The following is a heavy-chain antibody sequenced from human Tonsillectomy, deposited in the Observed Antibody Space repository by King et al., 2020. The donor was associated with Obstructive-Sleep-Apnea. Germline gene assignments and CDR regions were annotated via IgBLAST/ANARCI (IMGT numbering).Heavy chain of an antibody. Sequence: VQLVDSGGGLVRPGGSLRLSCAASGFPFLSYNMKWVRQAPGKGLEWVSSISSTWSYIYYADSVKGRFTISRDNAKNSLYLQMNSLRAEDTAVYYCARDKDTVMDTYAMDVWGQGTTVTVSS. CDR1: GFPFLSYN. J-gene: IGHJ6*02. V-gene: IGHV3-21*01. CDR3: ARDKDTVMDTYAMDV. D-gene: IGHD5-18*01. CDR2: ISSTWSYI.